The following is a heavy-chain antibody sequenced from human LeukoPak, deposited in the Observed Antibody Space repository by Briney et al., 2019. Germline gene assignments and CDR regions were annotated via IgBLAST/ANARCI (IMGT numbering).Heavy chain of an antibody. D-gene: IGHD4-17*01. CDR1: GFPFSASA. CDR3: ATVKYDYGDPVGWFDP. V-gene: IGHV3-23*01. CDR2: ILSTGTT. Sequence: PGGSLRLSRAASGFPFSASAMTWVRQAPGKGLEWVSHILSTGTTYYADSVRGRFTISRDNSKNTLYLLMTSLRADDTAVYYCATVKYDYGDPVGWFDPWGQGTLVTVSS. J-gene: IGHJ5*02.